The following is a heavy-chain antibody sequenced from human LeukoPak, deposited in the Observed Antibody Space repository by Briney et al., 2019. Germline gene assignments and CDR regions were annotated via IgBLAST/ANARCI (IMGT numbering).Heavy chain of an antibody. V-gene: IGHV4-59*01. CDR3: ARIPPHSSSGSWVVVGSYFDY. D-gene: IGHD6-25*01. J-gene: IGHJ4*02. Sequence: KPSETLSLTCTVSGGSIISYYWSWIRQPPGKGLEWIGYIYYSGSTNYNPSLKSRVTISVDTSKNQFSLKLSSVTAADTAVYYCARIPPHSSSGSWVVVGSYFDYWGQGTPVTVSS. CDR2: IYYSGST. CDR1: GGSIISYY.